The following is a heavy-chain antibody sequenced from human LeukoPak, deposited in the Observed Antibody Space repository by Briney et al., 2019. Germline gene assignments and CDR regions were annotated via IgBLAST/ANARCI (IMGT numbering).Heavy chain of an antibody. D-gene: IGHD1-26*01. V-gene: IGHV3-21*01. CDR2: ISSTNGYI. J-gene: IGHJ4*02. CDR1: GFTFSSYS. Sequence: KPGESLRLSCAASGFTFSSYSMNWVRQAPGKGLEWVSYISSTNGYIYYADSVRGRFTISRDNAKNSLSLQMNSLRAEDTAVYYCARGRSTWHLDYWGQGTLVTVSS. CDR3: ARGRSTWHLDY.